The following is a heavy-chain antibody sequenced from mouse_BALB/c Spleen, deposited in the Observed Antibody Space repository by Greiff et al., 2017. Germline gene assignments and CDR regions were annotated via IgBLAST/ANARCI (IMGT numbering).Heavy chain of an antibody. D-gene: IGHD2-4*01. CDR1: GFTFSNYW. J-gene: IGHJ2*01. CDR2: IRLKSNNYAT. Sequence: DVKLQESGGGLVQPGGSMKLSCVASGFTFSNYWMNWVRQSPEKGLEWVAEIRLKSNNYATHYAESVKGRFTISRDDSKSSVYLQMNNLRAEDTGIYYCTRDYVYFDYWGQGTTLTVSS. CDR3: TRDYVYFDY. V-gene: IGHV6-6*02.